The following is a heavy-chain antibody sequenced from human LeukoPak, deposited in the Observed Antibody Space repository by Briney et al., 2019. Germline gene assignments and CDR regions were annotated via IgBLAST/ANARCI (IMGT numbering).Heavy chain of an antibody. J-gene: IGHJ4*02. CDR3: AKTYQLLYQYYFDY. CDR1: GFTFSTYA. D-gene: IGHD2-2*02. V-gene: IGHV3-23*01. CDR2: IGGSDGRT. Sequence: HPGGSLRLSCAASGFTFSTYAMSWVRQAPGKGLEWVSLIGGSDGRTRYADSVKGRFTISRDNSKNTLYLQMNSLRAEDTAVYYCAKTYQLLYQYYFDYWGQGTLVTVSS.